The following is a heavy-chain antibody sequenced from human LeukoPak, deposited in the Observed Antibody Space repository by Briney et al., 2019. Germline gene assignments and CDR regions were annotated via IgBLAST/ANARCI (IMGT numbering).Heavy chain of an antibody. CDR2: ISGSGGST. D-gene: IGHD5-18*01. V-gene: IGHV3-23*01. Sequence: GGSLRLSCAASGFTFSSYAMSWVRQAPGKGLEWVSAISGSGGSTYYADSVKGRFTISRDNSKNTLYLQMNSLRAEDTALYYCARDPKGGFSYGWGAFDIWGQGTMVTVSS. CDR3: ARDPKGGFSYGWGAFDI. J-gene: IGHJ3*02. CDR1: GFTFSSYA.